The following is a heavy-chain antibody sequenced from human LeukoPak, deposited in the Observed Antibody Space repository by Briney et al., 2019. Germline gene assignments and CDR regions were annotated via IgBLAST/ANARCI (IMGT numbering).Heavy chain of an antibody. CDR3: ARDPDYGDYVSSLDY. CDR2: IIPIFGTA. D-gene: IGHD4-17*01. V-gene: IGHV1-69*13. J-gene: IGHJ4*02. CDR1: GGTFSSYA. Sequence: ASVKVSCKASGGTFSSYAISWVRQAPGQGLEWMGGIIPIFGTANYAQKFQGRVTITADESTSTAYMELSSLRSEDTAVYYCARDPDYGDYVSSLDYWGQGTLVTVSS.